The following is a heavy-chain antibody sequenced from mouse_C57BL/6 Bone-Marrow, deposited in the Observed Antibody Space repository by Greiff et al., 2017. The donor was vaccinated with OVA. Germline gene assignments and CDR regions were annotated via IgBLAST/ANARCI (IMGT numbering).Heavy chain of an antibody. V-gene: IGHV14-2*01. CDR2: IDPEDGET. CDR1: GFNIKDYY. CDR3: AVSYSSGYPYAMDY. J-gene: IGHJ4*01. D-gene: IGHD3-2*02. Sequence: VQLQQSGAELVKPGASVKLSCTASGFNIKDYYLHWVKQRTEQGLEWIGRIDPEDGETKYAPKFQGKATITADTSSNTAYLQLSSLTSEYTAVYYCAVSYSSGYPYAMDYWGQGTSVTVSS.